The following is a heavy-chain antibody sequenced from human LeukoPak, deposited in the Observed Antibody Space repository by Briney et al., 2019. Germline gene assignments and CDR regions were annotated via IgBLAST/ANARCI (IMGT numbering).Heavy chain of an antibody. D-gene: IGHD6-19*01. CDR2: ISYDGSHG. CDR3: SKSAVAGTHYYYYDMDV. Sequence: GGSLRLSCAASGFNFGSYGMHWVRQPPGKGLEWVAVISYDGSHGYYADSVKGRFTISRDSSRNTLYLQMDSLRPEDTAMYYCSKSAVAGTHYYYYDMDVWGQGTTVTVSS. J-gene: IGHJ6*02. CDR1: GFNFGSYG. V-gene: IGHV3-30*18.